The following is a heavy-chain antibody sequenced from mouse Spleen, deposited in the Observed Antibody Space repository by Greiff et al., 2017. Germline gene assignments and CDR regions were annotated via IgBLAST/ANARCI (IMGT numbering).Heavy chain of an antibody. V-gene: IGHV5-17*01. J-gene: IGHJ2*01. CDR3: ASEGYRRGFDY. D-gene: IGHD2-3*01. CDR2: ISSGSSTI. Sequence: EVKLMESGGGLVKPGGSLKLSCAASGFTFSDYGMHWVRQAPEKGLEWVAYISSGSSTIYYADTVKGRFTISRDNAKNTLFLQMTSLRSEDTAMYYCASEGYRRGFDYWGQGTTLTVSS. CDR1: GFTFSDYG.